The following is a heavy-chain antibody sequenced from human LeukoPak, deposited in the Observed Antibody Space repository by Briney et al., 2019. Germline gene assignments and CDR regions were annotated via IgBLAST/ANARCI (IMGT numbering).Heavy chain of an antibody. D-gene: IGHD1-26*01. CDR3: ATASGSYYRPFDY. V-gene: IGHV1-24*01. CDR2: FDPEDGET. J-gene: IGHJ4*02. Sequence: ASVKVSCKVSGYTLTELSMHWVRQAPGKGLEWMGGFDPEDGETIYAQKFQGRVTMTEDTSTDTAYMELSSLRSEDTVVYYCATASGSYYRPFDYWGQGTLVTVSS. CDR1: GYTLTELS.